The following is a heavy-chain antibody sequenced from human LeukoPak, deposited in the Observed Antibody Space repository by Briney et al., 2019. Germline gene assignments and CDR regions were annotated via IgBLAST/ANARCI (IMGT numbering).Heavy chain of an antibody. Sequence: ASVKVSCKASGYTFTGCYMHWVRQAPGQGLEWMGWINPNSGGTNYAQKFQGRVTMTRDTSISTAYMELSRLRSDDTAVYYCARDMVRAKSQTHYDYMDVWGRGTTVTVSS. V-gene: IGHV1-2*02. J-gene: IGHJ6*03. CDR3: ARDMVRAKSQTHYDYMDV. CDR2: INPNSGGT. D-gene: IGHD3-10*01. CDR1: GYTFTGCY.